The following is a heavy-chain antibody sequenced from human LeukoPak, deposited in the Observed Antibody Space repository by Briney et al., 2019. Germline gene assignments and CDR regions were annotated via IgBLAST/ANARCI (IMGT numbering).Heavy chain of an antibody. V-gene: IGHV1-2*02. D-gene: IGHD6-13*01. CDR1: GYTFTGYY. J-gene: IGHJ1*01. Sequence: ASVKVPCKASGYTFTGYYMHWVRQAPGQGLEWMGWINSKSGGTNYAQKFQGRVTMTRDTSISAAYMELSRLRSDDTAVYYCARSMAPSGSLYFQHWGQGTLVTVSS. CDR3: ARSMAPSGSLYFQH. CDR2: INSKSGGT.